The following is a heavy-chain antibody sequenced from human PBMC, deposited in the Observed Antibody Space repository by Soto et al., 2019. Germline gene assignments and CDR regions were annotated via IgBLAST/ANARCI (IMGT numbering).Heavy chain of an antibody. CDR1: GYPFTSYG. CDR3: ARDPNDSSAYYHHYYYGMDV. J-gene: IGHJ6*02. V-gene: IGHV1-3*01. Sequence: QIQLMQSGAEVKKPGASVKVSCKASGYPFTSYGIHWVRQAPGQRLEWTGWINAGNGNTKYSEKFQGRVTITRDTSASTAYLELSSLRSENTAVYYCARDPNDSSAYYHHYYYGMDVWGQGTTVTVSS. CDR2: INAGNGNT. D-gene: IGHD3-22*01.